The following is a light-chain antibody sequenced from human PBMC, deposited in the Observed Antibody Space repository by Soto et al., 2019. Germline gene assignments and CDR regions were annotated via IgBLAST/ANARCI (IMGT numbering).Light chain of an antibody. Sequence: QTVVTQPPSVSAAPGQWVTISCSGSSANIGDNFVSWYQQLPGTPPQLLIFDDVQRTSGIPDRFSGSKSGTSASLAISGLQSEDEADYHCATWDDSLNGLVFGGGTQLTVL. CDR2: DDV. V-gene: IGLV1-51*01. CDR1: SANIGDNF. CDR3: ATWDDSLNGLV. J-gene: IGLJ3*02.